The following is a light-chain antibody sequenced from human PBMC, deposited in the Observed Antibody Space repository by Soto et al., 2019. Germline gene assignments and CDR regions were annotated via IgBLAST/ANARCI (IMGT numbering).Light chain of an antibody. CDR1: SSNIGSNT. V-gene: IGLV1-44*01. CDR2: SNN. CDR3: AVWDDSLNGYV. J-gene: IGLJ1*01. Sequence: QSVLTQPPSASGTPGQRVTISCSGSSSNIGSNTVNWYQHLPRAAPKLLIQSNNQRPSGVPDRFSGSQSGTSASLAISGLPSADEADYYCAVWDDSLNGYVFGTGTKVTVL.